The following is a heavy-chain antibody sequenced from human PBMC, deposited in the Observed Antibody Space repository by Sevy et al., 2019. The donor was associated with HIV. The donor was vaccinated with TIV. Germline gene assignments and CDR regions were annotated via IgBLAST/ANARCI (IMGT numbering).Heavy chain of an antibody. Sequence: GGSLRLSCAASGFTFSSYWMSWVRQAPGKGLEWVANIKQDGSEKYYVDSVKGRFTISRDNAKNSLYLQMNSLRAKDTAVYYCARVGEHDAFDIWGQGTMVTVSS. CDR3: ARVGEHDAFDI. CDR2: IKQDGSEK. V-gene: IGHV3-7*01. CDR1: GFTFSSYW. J-gene: IGHJ3*02. D-gene: IGHD3-3*01.